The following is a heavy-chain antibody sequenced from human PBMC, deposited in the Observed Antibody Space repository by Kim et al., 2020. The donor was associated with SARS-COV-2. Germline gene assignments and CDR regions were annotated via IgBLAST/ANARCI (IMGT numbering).Heavy chain of an antibody. CDR2: IYDGGHT. Sequence: GGSLRLSCAASGFTVSSNYMTWVRQAPGKGLEWVSVIYDGGHTNSADSVKGLFSISRDNSKNTLYLQMSSLRADDTAVYYCARGSVWLAFDYWGQGTLVTVSS. J-gene: IGHJ4*02. CDR1: GFTVSSNY. CDR3: ARGSVWLAFDY. D-gene: IGHD2-21*01. V-gene: IGHV3-53*01.